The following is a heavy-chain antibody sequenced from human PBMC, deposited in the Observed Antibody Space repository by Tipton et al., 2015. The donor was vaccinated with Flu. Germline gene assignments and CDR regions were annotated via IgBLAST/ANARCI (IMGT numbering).Heavy chain of an antibody. CDR1: GGSISSYY. D-gene: IGHD3-22*01. CDR3: ARVSPRRVTAIVVVMLPEGYFDY. CDR2: INHSRST. Sequence: TLSLTCTVSGGSISSYYWTWIRQTPGKGLEWIGEINHSRSTHYSSSLKSRVTMSVDSSKNQFSLNLSSVTAADTGVYYCARVSPRRVTAIVVVMLPEGYFDYWGQGSPVIVSS. V-gene: IGHV4-34*01. J-gene: IGHJ4*02.